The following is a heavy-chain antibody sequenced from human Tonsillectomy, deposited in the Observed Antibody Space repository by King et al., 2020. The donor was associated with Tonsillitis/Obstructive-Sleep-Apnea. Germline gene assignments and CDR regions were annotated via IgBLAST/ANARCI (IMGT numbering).Heavy chain of an antibody. CDR1: GFTFSESY. CDR2: ISNSSSYT. CDR3: ARVDYYYMDV. V-gene: IGHV3-11*05. J-gene: IGHJ6*03. Sequence: VQLVESGGGLVKPGGSLRLSCAASGFTFSESYMSWIRQAPGKGLEGVSYISNSSSYTNYADSVKGRFTISSDIPKNSLYLQMNSLRAEDTAVYYCARVDYYYMDVWGKGTTVTVSS.